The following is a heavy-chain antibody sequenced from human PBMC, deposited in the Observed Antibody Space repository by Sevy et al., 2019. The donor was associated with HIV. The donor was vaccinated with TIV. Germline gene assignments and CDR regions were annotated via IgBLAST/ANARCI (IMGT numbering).Heavy chain of an antibody. CDR1: GFTFSTYT. J-gene: IGHJ4*02. D-gene: IGHD4-17*01. Sequence: GGSLRLSCAASGFTFSTYTMNWVRQAPGKGLEWVSSISTGSRYIFYADSVKGRFTISRDNAENSLYLQMNSLRAEDTAVYYCARERPTTAEPSFDYWGQGTLVTVSS. CDR3: ARERPTTAEPSFDY. V-gene: IGHV3-21*01. CDR2: ISTGSRYI.